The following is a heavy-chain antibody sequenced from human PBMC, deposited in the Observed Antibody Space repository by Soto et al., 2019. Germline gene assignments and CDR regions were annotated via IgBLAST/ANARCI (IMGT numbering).Heavy chain of an antibody. J-gene: IGHJ5*02. Sequence: SETLSLTCTVSGGSISSYYWSWIRQPPGKGLEWIGYIYYSGSTNYNPSLKSRVTISVDTSKNQFSLKLSSVTAADTAVYYCARADLDFWSGFHWFDPWGQGTLVTVSS. V-gene: IGHV4-59*01. CDR3: ARADLDFWSGFHWFDP. CDR1: GGSISSYY. D-gene: IGHD3-3*01. CDR2: IYYSGST.